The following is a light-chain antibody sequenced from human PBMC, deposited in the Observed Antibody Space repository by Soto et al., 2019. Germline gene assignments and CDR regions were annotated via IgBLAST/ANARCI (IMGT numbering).Light chain of an antibody. Sequence: ETVLTQSPGNLSLSPGERATLSCRASQSVSSSYLAWYQQRPGQAPRLLIYGVSSRATGIPDRFSGSRSGTDFTLAISRLEPEDFAVYYCQQYGSSPWTFGQGTKVEIK. CDR2: GVS. V-gene: IGKV3-20*01. CDR1: QSVSSSY. CDR3: QQYGSSPWT. J-gene: IGKJ1*01.